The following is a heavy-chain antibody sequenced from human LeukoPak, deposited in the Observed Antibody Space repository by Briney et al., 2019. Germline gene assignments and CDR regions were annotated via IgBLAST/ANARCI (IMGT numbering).Heavy chain of an antibody. V-gene: IGHV1-69*13. D-gene: IGHD4-17*01. CDR1: GGTFSSYA. Sequence: ASVKVSCKASGGTFSSYAISWVRQAPGQGLEWMGGIIPIFGTANYAQKFQGRVTITADESTSTAYMELSSLRSEDTAVYYCAREGGTTVTSFDYWGQGTLVTVSP. J-gene: IGHJ4*02. CDR2: IIPIFGTA. CDR3: AREGGTTVTSFDY.